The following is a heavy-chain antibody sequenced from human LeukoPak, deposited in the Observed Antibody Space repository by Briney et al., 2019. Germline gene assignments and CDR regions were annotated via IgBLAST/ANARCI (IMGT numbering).Heavy chain of an antibody. Sequence: PSETLSLTCTVSGGSISSYYWSWIRQPSGKGLEWIGYIYYSGSTNYNPSLKSRVIISVDTSKNQFSLKLSSVTAADTAVYYCARDRWRGSLGPIWGKGTTVTVSS. CDR3: ARDRWRGSLGPI. CDR2: IYYSGST. D-gene: IGHD2-2*02. V-gene: IGHV4-59*01. J-gene: IGHJ6*04. CDR1: GGSISSYY.